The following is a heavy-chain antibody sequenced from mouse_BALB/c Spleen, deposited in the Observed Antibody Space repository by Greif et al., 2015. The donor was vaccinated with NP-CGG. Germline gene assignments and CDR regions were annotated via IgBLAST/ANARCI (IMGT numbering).Heavy chain of an antibody. CDR3: AIYDGYYYYAMDY. D-gene: IGHD2-3*01. CDR2: INPSNGRT. V-gene: IGHV1S81*02. Sequence: VQLQQSGAELVKPGASVKLSCKASGYTFTSYWMHWAKQRPGQGLEWIGEINPSNGRTNYNEKFKSKATLTVDKSSSTAYMQLSSLTSEDSAVYYCAIYDGYYYYAMDYWGQGTSVTVSS. CDR1: GYTFTSYW. J-gene: IGHJ4*01.